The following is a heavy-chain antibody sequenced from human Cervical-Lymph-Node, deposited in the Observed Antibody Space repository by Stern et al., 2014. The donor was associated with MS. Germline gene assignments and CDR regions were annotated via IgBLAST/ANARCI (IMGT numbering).Heavy chain of an antibody. Sequence: VQLVESGGGLVQPGGSLRLSCAASGFTFSSYWMSWVRQAPGKGLEWVAHINQAGSEKYYVDSVKGRFTISRDNAKNSLYLQMNSLRAEDTAVYYCARDFPHSSGFDYWGQGTLVTVSS. CDR3: ARDFPHSSGFDY. CDR1: GFTFSSYW. V-gene: IGHV3-7*01. CDR2: INQAGSEK. J-gene: IGHJ4*02. D-gene: IGHD6-25*01.